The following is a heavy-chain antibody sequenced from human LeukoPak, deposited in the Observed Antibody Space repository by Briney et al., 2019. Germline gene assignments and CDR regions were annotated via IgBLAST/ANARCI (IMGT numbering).Heavy chain of an antibody. D-gene: IGHD4/OR15-4a*01. J-gene: IGHJ4*02. CDR2: ISWSSGSI. Sequence: GGSLRLSCAASGFTFDDYAMHWVRQAPGKGLEWVSGISWSSGSIGYADSVKGRFTISRDNAKNSLYLQMNSLRVEDTALYYCARRLGSYGAIDYWGQGTLVTVSS. CDR1: GFTFDDYA. V-gene: IGHV3-9*01. CDR3: ARRLGSYGAIDY.